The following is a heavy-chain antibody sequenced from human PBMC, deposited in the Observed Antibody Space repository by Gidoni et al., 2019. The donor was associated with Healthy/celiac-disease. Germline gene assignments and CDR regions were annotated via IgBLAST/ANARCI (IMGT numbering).Heavy chain of an antibody. Sequence: QVQLVQSGAEVKKPRASVEVPCKASGYPLTGYYMHWVRQAPGQGLEWMGWINPNSGGTNYAQKFQGRVTLTRDTSISTTDMELSSLRSDDTALYYCAREGITMLRGVIPYWGQGTLVTVSS. CDR1: GYPLTGYY. CDR2: INPNSGGT. CDR3: AREGITMLRGVIPY. D-gene: IGHD3-10*01. J-gene: IGHJ4*02. V-gene: IGHV1-2*02.